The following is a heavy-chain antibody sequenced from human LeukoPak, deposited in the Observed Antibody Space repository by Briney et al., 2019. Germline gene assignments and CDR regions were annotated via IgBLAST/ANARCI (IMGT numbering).Heavy chain of an antibody. J-gene: IGHJ4*02. V-gene: IGHV3-23*01. CDR1: GFTFSSYG. Sequence: GSLRLSCAASGFTFSSYGMSWVRQAPGKGLEWVSAISGSGGSTYYADSVRGRFTISRDNSKNTLFLQMSSLRVEDTAVYYCAKGHLGHDYWGQGTLVTVSS. CDR3: AKGHLGHDY. CDR2: ISGSGGST.